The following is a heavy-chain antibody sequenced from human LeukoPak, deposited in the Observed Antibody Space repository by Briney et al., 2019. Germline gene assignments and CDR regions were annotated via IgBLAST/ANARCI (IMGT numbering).Heavy chain of an antibody. CDR2: IYHSGST. D-gene: IGHD5-12*01. CDR3: ARGRGYSGYNGYFDY. Sequence: SETLSLTCTVSGYSISSGYYWGWIRQPPGKGLEWIGSIYHSGSTYYNPSLMSPVTISVDTSKNQFSLNLSSVTAADTAVYYCARGRGYSGYNGYFDYWGQGTLVTVSS. V-gene: IGHV4-38-2*02. J-gene: IGHJ4*02. CDR1: GYSISSGYY.